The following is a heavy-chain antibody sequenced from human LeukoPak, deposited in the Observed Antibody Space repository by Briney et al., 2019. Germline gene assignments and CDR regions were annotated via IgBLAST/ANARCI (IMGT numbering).Heavy chain of an antibody. D-gene: IGHD6-25*01. CDR3: ATDYSGEGFDP. V-gene: IGHV3-53*01. CDR1: GFTVSSNY. CDR2: IYSGGST. J-gene: IGHJ5*02. Sequence: PGGSLRLSCAASGFTVSSNYRSWVRQAPGKGLEWVSGIYSGGSTYYADSVKGRFTISRDNSKNTLYLQMNSLRAEDTAVYYCATDYSGEGFDPWGQGTLVTVSS.